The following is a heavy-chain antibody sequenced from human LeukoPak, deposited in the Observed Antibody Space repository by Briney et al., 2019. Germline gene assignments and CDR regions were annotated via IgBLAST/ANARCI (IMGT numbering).Heavy chain of an antibody. CDR2: IIPIFGTA. CDR1: GGTFSSYA. V-gene: IGHV1-69*13. Sequence: ASVKVSCKASGGTFSSYAISWVRQAPGQGLEWMGGIIPIFGTANYAQKFQGRVTITADESTSTAYMELSGLRSEDTAVYYCARDGYCSSTSCYTGVYYYYGMDVWGQGTTVTVSS. J-gene: IGHJ6*02. CDR3: ARDGYCSSTSCYTGVYYYYGMDV. D-gene: IGHD2-2*02.